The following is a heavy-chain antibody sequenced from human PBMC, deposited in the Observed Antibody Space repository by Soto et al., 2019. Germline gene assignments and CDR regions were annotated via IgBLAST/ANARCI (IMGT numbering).Heavy chain of an antibody. CDR2: ISYDGTNK. V-gene: IGHV3-30*18. D-gene: IGHD3-22*01. CDR3: AKDRDYYYDYSGNDY. Sequence: GGSLRLSCAASGFTFSTYGMHWVRQAPGKGLEWVAVISYDGTNKYYADSVKGRFTISRDNSKDTLYLQMYSLRAEDTAVYYCAKDRDYYYDYSGNDYWGQGTLVTVSS. J-gene: IGHJ4*02. CDR1: GFTFSTYG.